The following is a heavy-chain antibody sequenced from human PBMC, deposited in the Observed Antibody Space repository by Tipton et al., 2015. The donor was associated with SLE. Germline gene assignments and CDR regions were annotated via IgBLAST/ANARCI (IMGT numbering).Heavy chain of an antibody. CDR3: AKDNQQLVGYYYDGMDV. CDR2: ISYDGSNK. Sequence: SLRLSCAASGFTFSSYAMSWVRQAPGKGLEWVAVISYDGSNKYYADSVKGRFTISRDNSKNTLYLQMNSLRAEDTAVYYCAKDNQQLVGYYYDGMDVWGQGTTVTVSS. CDR1: GFTFSSYA. J-gene: IGHJ6*02. D-gene: IGHD6-13*01. V-gene: IGHV3-30*18.